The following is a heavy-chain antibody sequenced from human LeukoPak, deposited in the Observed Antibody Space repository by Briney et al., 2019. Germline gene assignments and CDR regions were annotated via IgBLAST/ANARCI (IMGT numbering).Heavy chain of an antibody. Sequence: GGSLRLSCAASGFTFSSYGMSWVRQAPGKGLEWVSAISGSGGSTYYADSVKGRFTISRDNSKNTLYLQMNSLRAEDTAVYYCAKGPPGYSGSYYYYYYYYMDVWGKGTTVTISS. CDR3: AKGPPGYSGSYYYYYYYYMDV. CDR2: ISGSGGST. V-gene: IGHV3-23*01. D-gene: IGHD1-26*01. CDR1: GFTFSSYG. J-gene: IGHJ6*03.